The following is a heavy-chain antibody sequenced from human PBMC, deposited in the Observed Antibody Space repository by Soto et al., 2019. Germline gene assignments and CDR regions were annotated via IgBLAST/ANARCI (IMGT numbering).Heavy chain of an antibody. Sequence: GGSLRLSCAASGFTFSSYGMHWVRQAPGKGLEWVAVIWYDGSNKYYADSVKGRFTISRDNSKNTLYLQMNSLRAKDTAVYYCARDAPPSFEYSSGAFDYWGQGTLVTVSS. CDR1: GFTFSSYG. D-gene: IGHD6-19*01. CDR2: IWYDGSNK. CDR3: ARDAPPSFEYSSGAFDY. V-gene: IGHV3-33*01. J-gene: IGHJ4*02.